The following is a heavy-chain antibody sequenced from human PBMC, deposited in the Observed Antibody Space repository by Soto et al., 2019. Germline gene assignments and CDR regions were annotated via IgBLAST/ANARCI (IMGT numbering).Heavy chain of an antibody. J-gene: IGHJ4*02. V-gene: IGHV3-9*01. CDR2: ISWNSGSI. D-gene: IGHD6-19*01. CDR1: GFTFDSYA. CDR3: VKDIHEQWLVSHFEY. Sequence: EVQLVESGGGLVQPGRSLRLSWVESGFTFDSYAMHWVRQAPGKGLEWVSGISWNSGSIGYADSVKGRFTISRDNAQNALYLEMNSLIVEDTAFYYCVKDIHEQWLVSHFEYWGQGALVIVSS.